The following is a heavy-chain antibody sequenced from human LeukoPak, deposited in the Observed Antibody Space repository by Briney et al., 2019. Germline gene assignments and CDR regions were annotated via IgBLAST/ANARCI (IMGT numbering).Heavy chain of an antibody. D-gene: IGHD3-22*01. J-gene: IGHJ5*02. V-gene: IGHV4-38-2*02. Sequence: SETLSLTCTVSGYSISSGYYWGWIRQPPGKGLEWIGSIYHSGSTYYNPSLKSRVTISVDTSKNQFSLKLSSVTAADTAVYYCARDPNYYDSSGYLPWGQGTLVTVSS. CDR1: GYSISSGYY. CDR3: ARDPNYYDSSGYLP. CDR2: IYHSGST.